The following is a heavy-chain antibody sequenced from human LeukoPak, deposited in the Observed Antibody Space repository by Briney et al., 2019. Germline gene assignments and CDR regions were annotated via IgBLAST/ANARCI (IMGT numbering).Heavy chain of an antibody. D-gene: IGHD3-22*01. Sequence: GGALRLSCAASGFTFNSYDMTWVRQAPGRGLEWVSSISSSSSYIYYADSVKGRFTISRDNAKNSLYLQMNSLRAEDTAVYYCARDPNYYDSSGGGYWGQGTLVTVSS. J-gene: IGHJ4*02. CDR2: ISSSSSYI. CDR1: GFTFNSYD. CDR3: ARDPNYYDSSGGGY. V-gene: IGHV3-21*01.